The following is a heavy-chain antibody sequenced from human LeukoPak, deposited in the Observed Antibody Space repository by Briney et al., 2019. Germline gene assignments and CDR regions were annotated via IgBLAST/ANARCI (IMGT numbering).Heavy chain of an antibody. CDR3: ARCGPSDAFDI. Sequence: GGSLRLSCAASGFTFSSYSMTWVRQAPGKGLEWVSSISSSSSYIYYADSVKGRFTISRDNAKNSLYLQKISLRAEETAVYYCARCGPSDAFDIWGQGTMVTVSS. CDR2: ISSSSSYI. V-gene: IGHV3-21*01. J-gene: IGHJ3*02. CDR1: GFTFSSYS.